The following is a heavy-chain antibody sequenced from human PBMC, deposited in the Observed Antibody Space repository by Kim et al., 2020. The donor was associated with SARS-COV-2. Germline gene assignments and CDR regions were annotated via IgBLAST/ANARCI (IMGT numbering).Heavy chain of an antibody. CDR1: GFTFSSYA. D-gene: IGHD6-19*01. Sequence: GGSLRLSCAASGFTFSSYAMSWVRQDPGKGLEWVSAISGSGGSTYYADSVKGRFTISRDNSKNTLYLQMNSLRAEDTAVYYCAKLIGYSSGEGWFDPWGQGTLVTVSS. J-gene: IGHJ5*02. CDR2: ISGSGGST. V-gene: IGHV3-23*01. CDR3: AKLIGYSSGEGWFDP.